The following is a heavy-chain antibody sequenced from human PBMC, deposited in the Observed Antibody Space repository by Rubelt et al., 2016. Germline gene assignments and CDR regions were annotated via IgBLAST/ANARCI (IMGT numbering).Heavy chain of an antibody. CDR2: IYHNGST. Sequence: QVQLQESGPGLVKPSETLSLTCSVSDYSISIGYYWGWIRQPPGKGLEWIGNIYHNGSTHYNPSLKSRRTISGNTSKNQLSLKLTSGTAADTAVYDCATKGSLRKAFDMWGQGTMVTVSS. D-gene: IGHD1-26*01. V-gene: IGHV4-38-2*01. CDR1: DYSISIGYY. CDR3: ATKGSLRKAFDM. J-gene: IGHJ3*02.